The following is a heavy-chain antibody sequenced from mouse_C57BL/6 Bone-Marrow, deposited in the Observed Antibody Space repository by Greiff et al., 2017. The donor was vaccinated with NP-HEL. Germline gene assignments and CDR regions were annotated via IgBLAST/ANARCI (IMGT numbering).Heavy chain of an antibody. CDR2: IYPGDGDT. CDR3: ARGLTTVASSGFAY. CDR1: GYAFSSYW. D-gene: IGHD1-1*01. J-gene: IGHJ3*01. V-gene: IGHV1-80*01. Sequence: QVQLQQSGAELVKPGASVKISCKASGYAFSSYWMNWVKQRPGKGLEWIGQIYPGDGDTNYNGKFKGKATLTADKSSSTAYMQLSSLTSEDSAVYFCARGLTTVASSGFAYWGQGTLVTVSA.